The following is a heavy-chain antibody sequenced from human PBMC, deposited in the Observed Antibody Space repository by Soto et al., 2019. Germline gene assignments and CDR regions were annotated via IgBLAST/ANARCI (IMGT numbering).Heavy chain of an antibody. CDR1: GFTFSSYA. CDR2: ISGSGGST. CDR3: AKDASVLLWFGELLTNFDY. D-gene: IGHD3-10*01. Sequence: GGSLRLSCAASGFTFSSYAMSWVRQAPGKGLEWVSAISGSGGSTYYADSVKGRFTISRDNSKNTLYLQMNNLRAEDTAVYYCAKDASVLLWFGELLTNFDYWGQGTLVTVSS. V-gene: IGHV3-23*01. J-gene: IGHJ4*02.